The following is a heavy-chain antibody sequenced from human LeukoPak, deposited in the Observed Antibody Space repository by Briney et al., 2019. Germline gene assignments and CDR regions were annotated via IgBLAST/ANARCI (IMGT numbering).Heavy chain of an antibody. Sequence: ASVKVSCKASGYTFTSYYMHWVRQAPGQGLKWMGIINPSGGSTSYAQKFQGRVTMTRDTSTSTVYMELSSLRSEDTAVYYCARDPPCSSTSCYKTFDYWGQGTLVTVSS. CDR1: GYTFTSYY. J-gene: IGHJ4*02. D-gene: IGHD2-2*02. CDR3: ARDPPCSSTSCYKTFDY. V-gene: IGHV1-46*01. CDR2: INPSGGST.